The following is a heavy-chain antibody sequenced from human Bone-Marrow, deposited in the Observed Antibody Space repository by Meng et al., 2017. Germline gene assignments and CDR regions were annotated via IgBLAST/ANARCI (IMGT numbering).Heavy chain of an antibody. D-gene: IGHD3-9*01. CDR3: ARDLLRYFDWEGFDY. Sequence: GGSLRLSCAASGFTFSDYYMSWIRQAPGKGLEWVSYISSSGSTIYYADSVKGRFTISRDNAKNSLYLQMNSLRAEDTAVYYCARDLLRYFDWEGFDYWGQGTLVTVSS. CDR2: ISSSGSTI. CDR1: GFTFSDYY. J-gene: IGHJ4*02. V-gene: IGHV3-11*04.